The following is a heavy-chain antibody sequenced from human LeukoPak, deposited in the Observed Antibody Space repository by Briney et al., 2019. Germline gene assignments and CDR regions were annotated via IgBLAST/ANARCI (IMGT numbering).Heavy chain of an antibody. CDR1: GFTFSSYG. V-gene: IGHV3-30*18. J-gene: IGHJ4*02. Sequence: GGPLRLSCAASGFTFSSYGMHWVRQAPGKGLEWVAVISYDGSNKYYADSVKGRFTISRDNSKNTLYPQMNSLRAEDTAVYYCAKDSRGIFDYWGQGTLVTVSS. CDR3: AKDSRGIFDY. CDR2: ISYDGSNK. D-gene: IGHD1-1*01.